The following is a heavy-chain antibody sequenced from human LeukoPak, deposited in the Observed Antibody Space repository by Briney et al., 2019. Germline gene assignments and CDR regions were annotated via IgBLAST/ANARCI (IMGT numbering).Heavy chain of an antibody. D-gene: IGHD3-22*01. CDR2: INSDGSSR. V-gene: IGHV3-74*01. CDR3: ASLSAYDTVDY. J-gene: IGHJ4*02. Sequence: GGSLRLSCAASGFIFSGQWMHWGRQPPGEGLVWVSRINSDGSSRSYADSVKGRFTISRDNAKNTLYLQMNSLRAEGTALYYCASLSAYDTVDYWGQGTLVTVSS. CDR1: GFIFSGQW.